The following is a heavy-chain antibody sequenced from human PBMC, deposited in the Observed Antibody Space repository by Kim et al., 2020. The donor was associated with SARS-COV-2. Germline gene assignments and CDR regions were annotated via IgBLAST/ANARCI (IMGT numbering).Heavy chain of an antibody. D-gene: IGHD2-2*01. CDR1: GYSFTNYW. CDR2: IYPGDSDT. Sequence: GESLKISCKGSGYSFTNYWIGWVRQMPGKGLEWMGIIYPGDSDTRYSPSFQGQVTISADKSISTAYLQWSSLKASDTAMYYCARQVYCSSTSCPRYYYYYYVDVWGKGTTVTVSS. CDR3: ARQVYCSSTSCPRYYYYYYVDV. J-gene: IGHJ6*03. V-gene: IGHV5-51*01.